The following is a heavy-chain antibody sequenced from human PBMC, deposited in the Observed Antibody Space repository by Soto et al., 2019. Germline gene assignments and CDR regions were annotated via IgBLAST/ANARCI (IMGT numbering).Heavy chain of an antibody. J-gene: IGHJ4*02. D-gene: IGHD6-19*01. CDR1: RGTFLSYA. CDR2: IIPIFGTA. CDR3: ARDLGSGWYNY. V-gene: IGHV1-69*13. Sequence: SEQVSFKHSRGTFLSYAISWVRQAPGQGLEWMGGIIPIFGTANYAQNFQGRVAIAADESTNTAYMELSSLRSEDTAVYYCARDLGSGWYNYWGQGPLVTVSS.